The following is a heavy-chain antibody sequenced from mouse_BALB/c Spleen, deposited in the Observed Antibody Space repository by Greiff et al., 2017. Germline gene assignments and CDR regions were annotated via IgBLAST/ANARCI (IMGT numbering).Heavy chain of an antibody. CDR2: IYPGNSDT. D-gene: IGHD1-1*01. CDR1: GYSFTSYW. J-gene: IGHJ3*01. V-gene: IGHV1-5*01. CDR3: TRAEVLRPWFAY. Sequence: VQLQQSGTVLARPGASVKMSCKASGYSFTSYWMHWVKQRPGQGLEWIGAIYPGNSDTSYNQKFKGKAKLTAVTSASTAYMEISSLTNEDSAVYYCTRAEVLRPWFAYWGQGTLVTVSA.